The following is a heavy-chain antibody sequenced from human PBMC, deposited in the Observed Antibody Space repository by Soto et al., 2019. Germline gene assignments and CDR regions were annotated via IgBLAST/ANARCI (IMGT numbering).Heavy chain of an antibody. CDR1: GGSISSTPSY. D-gene: IGHD5-18*01. CDR2: TDFGGST. V-gene: IGHV4-39*01. Sequence: SETLSLTCTVSGGSISSTPSYWAWIRQPPGKGLEWVGSTDFGGSTYYNPSLKSRVSISVDTSKNQISLKVSPATATDTAVYFCARPRHHTAMVFDYWGQGTLVTVSS. J-gene: IGHJ4*01. CDR3: ARPRHHTAMVFDY.